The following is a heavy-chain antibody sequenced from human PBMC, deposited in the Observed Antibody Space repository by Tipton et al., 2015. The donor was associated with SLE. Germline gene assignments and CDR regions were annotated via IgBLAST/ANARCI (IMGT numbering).Heavy chain of an antibody. V-gene: IGHV4-34*01. CDR1: GGSFSGYY. CDR2: INHSGST. D-gene: IGHD5/OR15-5a*01. CDR3: AGVSRDAFEI. J-gene: IGHJ3*02. Sequence: TLSLTCAVYGGSFSGYYWSWIRQPPGKGLEWIGEINHSGSTNYNPSLKSRVTISVDTSKNQFSLKLSSVTAADTAVYYCAGVSRDAFEIWGKGTMVIVSS.